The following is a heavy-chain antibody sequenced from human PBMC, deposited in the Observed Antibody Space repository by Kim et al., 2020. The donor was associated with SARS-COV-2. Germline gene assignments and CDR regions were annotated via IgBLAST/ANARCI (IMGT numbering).Heavy chain of an antibody. CDR2: INPDSGAK. D-gene: IGHD3-10*01. CDR3: AREAEDGETGIDY. CDR1: GYTLSSYD. V-gene: IGHV1-8*01. J-gene: IGHJ4*02. Sequence: ASVKVSCKASGYTLSSYDINWVRQAPGQGLEWMGWINPDSGAKGYAQKFQGRVTMTRNTSRSTAYMELSSLRSEDTAVYYCAREAEDGETGIDYWGQGTL.